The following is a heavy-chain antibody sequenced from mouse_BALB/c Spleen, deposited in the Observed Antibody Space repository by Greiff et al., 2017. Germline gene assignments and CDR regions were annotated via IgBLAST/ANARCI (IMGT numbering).Heavy chain of an antibody. CDR3: GRSRDYGSSQAWFAY. Sequence: VQLKESGPELVKPGASVKISCKASGYSFTGYFMNWVKQSHGKSLEWIGRINPYNGDTFYNQKFKGKATLTVDKSSSTAHMELLSLTSEDSAVYYCGRSRDYGSSQAWFAYWGQGTLVTVSA. D-gene: IGHD1-1*01. CDR2: INPYNGDT. J-gene: IGHJ3*01. CDR1: GYSFTGYF. V-gene: IGHV1-37*01.